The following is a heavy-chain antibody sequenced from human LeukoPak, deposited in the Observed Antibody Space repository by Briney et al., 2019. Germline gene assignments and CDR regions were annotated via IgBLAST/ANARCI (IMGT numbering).Heavy chain of an antibody. J-gene: IGHJ1*01. CDR1: GGSFSGYY. V-gene: IGHV4-34*01. Sequence: SETLSLTCAVYGGSFSGYYWSWIRQPPGKGLEWIGEINHSGSTNYNPSLKSRVTISVDTSKNQFSLKPSSVTAADTAVYYCARAGRRQWLVPGQYFQHWGQGTLVAVSS. CDR3: ARAGRRQWLVPGQYFQH. D-gene: IGHD6-19*01. CDR2: INHSGST.